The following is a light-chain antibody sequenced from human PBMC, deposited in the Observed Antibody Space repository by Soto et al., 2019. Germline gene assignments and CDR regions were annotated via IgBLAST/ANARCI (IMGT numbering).Light chain of an antibody. Sequence: EIVMTQSPATLSVSPGERATLSCRASQSVSYKLAWYQQKPGQAPRLLIYDASIRATGIPTRFSGSGSGTEFTLTISSLQAEDFAAYLCQQYHNWLPTFGQGTKVEIK. CDR3: QQYHNWLPT. V-gene: IGKV3-15*01. CDR1: QSVSYK. CDR2: DAS. J-gene: IGKJ1*01.